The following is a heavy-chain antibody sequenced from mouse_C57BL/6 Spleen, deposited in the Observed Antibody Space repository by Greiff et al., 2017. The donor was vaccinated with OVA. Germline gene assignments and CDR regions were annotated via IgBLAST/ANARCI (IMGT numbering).Heavy chain of an antibody. CDR1: GYTFTSYW. CDR3: ARSAITTVAY. V-gene: IGHV1-69*01. CDR2: IDPSDSYT. D-gene: IGHD1-1*01. J-gene: IGHJ3*01. Sequence: QVHVKQPGAELVMPGASVKLSCKASGYTFTSYWMHWVKQRPGQGLEWIGEIDPSDSYTNYNQKFKGKSTLTVDKSSSTAYMQLSSLTSEDSAVYYCARSAITTVAYWGQGTLVTVSA.